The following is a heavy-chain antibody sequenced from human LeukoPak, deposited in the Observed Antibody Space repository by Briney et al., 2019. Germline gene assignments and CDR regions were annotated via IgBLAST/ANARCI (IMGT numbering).Heavy chain of an antibody. CDR2: ISGSGGST. CDR1: GFTFSSYA. J-gene: IGHJ4*02. CDR3: ATPSNYFDY. Sequence: GGSLRLPCAASGFTFSSYAMNWVRQAPGKGLEWVSAISGSGGSTYYADSVKGRFTVSRDNSRNTPYLQMNSLRAEDTAVYYCATPSNYFDYWGRGTLVTVSS. D-gene: IGHD2-2*01. V-gene: IGHV3-23*01.